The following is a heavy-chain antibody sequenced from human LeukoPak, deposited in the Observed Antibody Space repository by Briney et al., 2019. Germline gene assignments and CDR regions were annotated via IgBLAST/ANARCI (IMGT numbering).Heavy chain of an antibody. V-gene: IGHV3-21*04. D-gene: IGHD5-24*01. J-gene: IGHJ4*02. CDR3: AKYRTRDAPPRNFDY. CDR1: GFTFADYS. Sequence: GGSLRLSCAASGFTFADYSMNWVRQAPGKGLEWVSSISSSSSYIYYADSVKGRFTISRDNSKNTLYLQMNSLRADDTAIYYCAKYRTRDAPPRNFDYWGQGTLVTVSS. CDR2: ISSSSSYI.